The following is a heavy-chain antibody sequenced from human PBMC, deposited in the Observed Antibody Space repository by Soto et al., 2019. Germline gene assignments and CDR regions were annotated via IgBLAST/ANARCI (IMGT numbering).Heavy chain of an antibody. D-gene: IGHD1-7*01. CDR3: AHLVGAGTTYYLDS. J-gene: IGHJ5*01. CDR2: IYWDDDK. V-gene: IGHV2-5*02. Sequence: QITLKGSGPTLVKPTHTLTLTCTFSGFSLSTSGVGVGWIRQPPGKALEWLTFIYWDDDKRNSPFLKNRLTITKDTSKNQAVRTMTNMYPVDTATYYCAHLVGAGTTYYLDSWGQGTLATVSS. CDR1: GFSLSTSGVG.